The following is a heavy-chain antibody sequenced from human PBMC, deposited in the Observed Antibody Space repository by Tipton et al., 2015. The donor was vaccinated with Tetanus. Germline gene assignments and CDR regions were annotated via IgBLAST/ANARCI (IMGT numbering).Heavy chain of an antibody. D-gene: IGHD3-22*01. CDR2: IDPNSGAT. Sequence: QVQLVQSGAEMKKPGASVKVSCKASGYTFTGYYIYWVRQAPGQGLEWMGWIDPNSGATAYAQKFQGRVTMTRDTSISTAYMELRGLRSDDTAVYYCARDRGDYIYYGMDVWGPGTTVTVS. V-gene: IGHV1-2*02. J-gene: IGHJ6*02. CDR3: ARDRGDYIYYGMDV. CDR1: GYTFTGYY.